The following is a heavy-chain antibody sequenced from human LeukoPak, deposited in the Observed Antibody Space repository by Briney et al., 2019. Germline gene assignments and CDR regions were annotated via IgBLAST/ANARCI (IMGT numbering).Heavy chain of an antibody. CDR3: AKGWYCTGASCYSGFHFDY. V-gene: IGHV3-23*01. Sequence: GGSLRLSCAASGFTLSNYAMSWVRQAPGMGLEWVSVISSGGSTYYAESVKGRFTISRDNSKSTLNLQMNSLRVDDTAVYYCAKGWYCTGASCYSGFHFDYWGQGTLVAVSS. CDR2: ISSGGST. J-gene: IGHJ4*02. D-gene: IGHD2-15*01. CDR1: GFTLSNYA.